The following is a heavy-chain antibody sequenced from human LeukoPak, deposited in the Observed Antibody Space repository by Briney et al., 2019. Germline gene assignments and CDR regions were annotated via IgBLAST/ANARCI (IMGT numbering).Heavy chain of an antibody. V-gene: IGHV1-2*02. Sequence: GASVKVSCKASGYTFINYYIQWFRQAPGQGLEWMGWINPKSGGTRNAQSFQGRVTMTRDTSISTAYMELRSLRYDDTAVFYCASGAHVDTPMAFYYSDYWGQGTLVTVSS. CDR3: ASGAHVDTPMAFYYSDY. D-gene: IGHD5-18*01. J-gene: IGHJ4*02. CDR1: GYTFINYY. CDR2: INPKSGGT.